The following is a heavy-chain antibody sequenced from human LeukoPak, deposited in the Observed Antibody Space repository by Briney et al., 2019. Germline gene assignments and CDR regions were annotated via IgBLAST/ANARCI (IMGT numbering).Heavy chain of an antibody. CDR3: AKDMRPYSGDRSFLFDQ. CDR2: ISYDGSAK. Sequence: GRSLRLSCAASGFSFSYYGIHWVRQAPGKGLEWVAVISYDGSAKYCTDSVKGRFSISRDNTQNTVYLQMNSLRTEDTAIYYCAKDMRPYSGDRSFLFDQWGQGTLVIVSS. J-gene: IGHJ4*02. D-gene: IGHD1-26*01. CDR1: GFSFSYYG. V-gene: IGHV3-30*18.